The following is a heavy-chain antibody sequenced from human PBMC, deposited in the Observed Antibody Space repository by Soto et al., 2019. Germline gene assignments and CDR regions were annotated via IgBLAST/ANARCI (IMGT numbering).Heavy chain of an antibody. CDR3: ARLSAAKNWFDP. D-gene: IGHD2-15*01. CDR2: INHSGST. Sequence: QVQLQQWGAGLLKPSETLSLTCAVYGGSFSGYYWSWIRQPPGKGLEWIGEINHSGSTNYNPSLKSRVTISVDTSKNQFSLKLSSVTAADPAVYYCARLSAAKNWFDPWGQGTLVTVSS. CDR1: GGSFSGYY. V-gene: IGHV4-34*01. J-gene: IGHJ5*02.